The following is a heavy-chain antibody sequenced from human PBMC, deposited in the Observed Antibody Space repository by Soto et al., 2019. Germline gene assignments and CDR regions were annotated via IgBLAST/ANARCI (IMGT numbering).Heavy chain of an antibody. V-gene: IGHV3-21*01. Sequence: GGSLRLSCAASGFTFSSYSMNWVRQAPGKGLEWVSSISSSSSYIYYADSVKGRFTISRDNAKNSLYLQMNSLRAEDTAVYYCTDSSGYYYDAFYIWGQGTMVTVSS. CDR3: TDSSGYYYDAFYI. D-gene: IGHD3-22*01. CDR1: GFTFSSYS. J-gene: IGHJ3*02. CDR2: ISSSSSYI.